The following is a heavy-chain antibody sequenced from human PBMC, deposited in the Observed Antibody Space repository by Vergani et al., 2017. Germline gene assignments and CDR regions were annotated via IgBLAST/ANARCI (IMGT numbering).Heavy chain of an antibody. Sequence: QLQLQESGSGLVKPSQTLSLTCAVSGGSISSGGYSWSWIRQPPGKGLEWIGYIYHSWSTYYNPSLKSRVTISVDRSKNQFSLKLSSVTAADTAVYYCARDRAPSRGGTPYGMDGWGQGTTVTVSS. D-gene: IGHD1-14*01. CDR3: ARDRAPSRGGTPYGMDG. CDR2: IYHSWST. CDR1: GGSISSGGYS. J-gene: IGHJ6*02. V-gene: IGHV4-30-2*01.